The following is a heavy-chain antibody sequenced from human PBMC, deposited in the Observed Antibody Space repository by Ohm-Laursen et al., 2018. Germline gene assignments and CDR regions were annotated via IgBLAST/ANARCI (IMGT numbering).Heavy chain of an antibody. CDR3: ARTHSRDGYNWDFDL. D-gene: IGHD5-24*01. J-gene: IGHJ2*01. CDR2: IDWDDDK. Sequence: PTQTLTLTRTFSGFSLSTNGMSVSWIRQPPGKALEWLARIDWDDDKYYSTSLKTRLTISKDTSKNQAVLTMTNMDTVDTATYYCARTHSRDGYNWDFDLWGRGTLVIVSS. CDR1: GFSLSTNGMS. V-gene: IGHV2-70*11.